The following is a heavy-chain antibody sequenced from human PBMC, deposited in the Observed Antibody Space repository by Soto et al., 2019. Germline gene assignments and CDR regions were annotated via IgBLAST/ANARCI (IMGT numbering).Heavy chain of an antibody. CDR1: GGFLSSGDYY. J-gene: IGHJ4*02. CDR3: ARSGDYVPFDH. D-gene: IGHD4-17*01. V-gene: IGHV4-30-4*01. CDR2: IYYSGFT. Sequence: QVQLQESGPGLVKPSQTLSLTCTVSGGFLSSGDYYWSWIRQPPGKGLEWIGYIYYSGFTYYNPSLKSRVTISIDTSKNQFSLKLSSVIAADPAVYYCARSGDYVPFDHCVQGTLVTVSS.